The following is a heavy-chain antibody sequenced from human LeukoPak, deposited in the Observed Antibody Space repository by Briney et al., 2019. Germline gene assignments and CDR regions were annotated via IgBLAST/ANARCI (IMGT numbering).Heavy chain of an antibody. CDR3: ARRGPAAVDY. CDR2: IYPSDSDT. Sequence: GESLKISCQVSGYSFTTYWIGWVRQMPGKGLEWMGIIYPSDSDTGYSPSFQGQVTISADKSISTAYLQWSSLKASDSAMYYCARRGPAAVDYWGQGTLVTVSS. J-gene: IGHJ4*02. CDR1: GYSFTTYW. D-gene: IGHD2-15*01. V-gene: IGHV5-51*01.